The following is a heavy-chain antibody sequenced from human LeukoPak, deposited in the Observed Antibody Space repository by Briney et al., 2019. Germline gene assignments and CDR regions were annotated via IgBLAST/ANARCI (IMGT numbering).Heavy chain of an antibody. CDR3: ASAGPSAVYFDY. D-gene: IGHD2-2*01. Sequence: GASVKVSCKASGGTFSSYAISWVRQAPGQGLEWMGGIIPIFGTANYAQKFQGRVTITADESTSTAYMELSSLRSEDTAVYYCASAGPSAVYFDYWGQGTLVTVSS. J-gene: IGHJ4*02. CDR2: IIPIFGTA. V-gene: IGHV1-69*13. CDR1: GGTFSSYA.